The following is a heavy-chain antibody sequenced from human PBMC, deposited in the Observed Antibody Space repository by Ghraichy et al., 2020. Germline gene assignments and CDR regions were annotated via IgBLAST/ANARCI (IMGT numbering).Heavy chain of an antibody. D-gene: IGHD3-16*02. CDR1: GGSFSGYY. V-gene: IGHV4-34*01. Sequence: SETLSLTCAVYGGSFSGYYWSWIRQPPGNGLEWIGEINHSGRTNYNPSLKSRVTISVDTSKNQFSLKLSSVTAADTAVYYCARGWSTILIHLGELSLRFHWFDPWGQGTLVTVSS. J-gene: IGHJ5*02. CDR2: INHSGRT. CDR3: ARGWSTILIHLGELSLRFHWFDP.